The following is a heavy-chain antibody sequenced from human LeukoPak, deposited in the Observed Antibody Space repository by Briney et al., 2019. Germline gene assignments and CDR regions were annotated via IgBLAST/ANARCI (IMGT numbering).Heavy chain of an antibody. J-gene: IGHJ4*02. V-gene: IGHV4-59*12. Sequence: SETLSLTCIVSGGSISNYYWSWIRRPPGEGLEWIRYVSSGGSTKYNPSLKSRITMSVDTSKNQFSLKLSSVTAADTAVYYCARGKVVAGTPGQNSWDYWGQGTLVTVSS. D-gene: IGHD6-19*01. CDR1: GGSISNYY. CDR3: ARGKVVAGTPGQNSWDY. CDR2: VSSGGST.